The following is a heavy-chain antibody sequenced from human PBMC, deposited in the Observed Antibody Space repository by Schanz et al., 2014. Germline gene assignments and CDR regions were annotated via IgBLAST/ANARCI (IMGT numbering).Heavy chain of an antibody. CDR1: GFTFSSYS. D-gene: IGHD6-13*01. CDR3: AKGLGTRSNNFDY. Sequence: EVLLVESGGGLVTPGESLRLSCAASGFTFSSYSMNWVRQAPGKGLEWVSSVSHGGTYIYYADSVKGRFTISRDNSKNTLYLQINSLRTEDTAVFYCAKGLGTRSNNFDYWGQGTLVTVSS. CDR2: VSHGGTYI. J-gene: IGHJ4*02. V-gene: IGHV3-21*02.